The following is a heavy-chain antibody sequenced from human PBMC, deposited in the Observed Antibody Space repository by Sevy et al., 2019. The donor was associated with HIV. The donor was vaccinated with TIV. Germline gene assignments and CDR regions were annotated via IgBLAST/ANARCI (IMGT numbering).Heavy chain of an antibody. J-gene: IGHJ6*02. D-gene: IGHD2-15*01. CDR1: GFTFSSYN. CDR2: INSGSTII. CDR3: ARDGGYSDYGMDL. Sequence: GGSLRLSCVASGFTFSSYNFNWVRQAPGKGLELISFINSGSTIISHADSVKGRFTISRDSAKKSVYLQMNSLRVADTAVDYCARDGGYSDYGMDLWGQGTTVTVSS. V-gene: IGHV3-48*01.